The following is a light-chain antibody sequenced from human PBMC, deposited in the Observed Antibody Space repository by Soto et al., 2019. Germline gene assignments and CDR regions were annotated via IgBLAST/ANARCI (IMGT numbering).Light chain of an antibody. J-gene: IGKJ1*01. CDR3: QQYGSSSWT. CDR2: GAS. Sequence: EIVLTQSPGTLSLSPGERATLPCRARQSVSSSYLAWDQQKPGQAPRLLIYGASSRATGIPDRFSGSGSGTDFTLTISRLEPEDFAVYYCQQYGSSSWTFGQGTKVEIK. CDR1: QSVSSSY. V-gene: IGKV3-20*01.